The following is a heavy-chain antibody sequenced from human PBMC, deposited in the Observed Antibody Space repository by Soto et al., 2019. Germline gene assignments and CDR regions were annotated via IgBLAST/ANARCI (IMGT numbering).Heavy chain of an antibody. V-gene: IGHV3-30-3*01. CDR1: GFTFSSYA. CDR2: ISYDGSNK. CDR3: ARDSSVSSDPFDY. J-gene: IGHJ4*02. Sequence: GGSLRLSCAASGFTFSSYAMHWVRQAPGKGLEWVAVISYDGSNKYYADSVKGRFTISRDNSKNTLYLQMNSLRAEDTAVYYCARDSSVSSDPFDYWGQGTLVTVSS.